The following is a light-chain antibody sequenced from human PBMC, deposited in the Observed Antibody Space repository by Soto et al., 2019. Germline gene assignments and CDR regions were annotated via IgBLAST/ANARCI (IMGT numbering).Light chain of an antibody. Sequence: ETVLSQNPATVSLSKGERATLSCRASQSVGSSFAWYQQQLGQPPRLLIYAASDRATGIPGRFSGSGSGTDFTLIISSLEPEDFAIDYCQQYGSSPSITFGQGTRLEI. CDR2: AAS. V-gene: IGKV3-11*01. CDR3: QQYGSSPSIT. J-gene: IGKJ5*01. CDR1: QSVGSS.